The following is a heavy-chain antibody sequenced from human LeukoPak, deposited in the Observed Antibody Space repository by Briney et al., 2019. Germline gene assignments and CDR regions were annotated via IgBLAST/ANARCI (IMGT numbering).Heavy chain of an antibody. CDR1: GASISPFY. CDR3: ARGTKTGNTGYDWSY. V-gene: IGHV4-59*01. Sequence: SETLSLTCTVSGASISPFYWSWFRRPPGRGLEYIGCVYYTGSTNYNPSLKRRVTISIDTSTNQVSLKLSSVTAADTAVYYCARGTKTGNTGYDWSYWGQGSQVTVSS. J-gene: IGHJ4*02. CDR2: VYYTGST. D-gene: IGHD5-12*01.